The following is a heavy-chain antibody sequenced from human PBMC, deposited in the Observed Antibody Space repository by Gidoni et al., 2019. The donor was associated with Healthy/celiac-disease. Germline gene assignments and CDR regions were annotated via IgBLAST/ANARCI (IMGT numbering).Heavy chain of an antibody. J-gene: IGHJ4*02. CDR3: AKILGIAVAGTIGY. CDR1: GFTFSSYA. V-gene: IGHV3-23*04. Sequence: EVQLVESGGGLVQPGGSLRLSCAASGFTFSSYAMSWVRQAPGKGLEWVSAISGSGGSTISRDNSKNTLYLQMNSLRAEDTAVYYCAKILGIAVAGTIGYWGQGTLVTVSS. CDR2: ISGSGG. D-gene: IGHD6-19*01.